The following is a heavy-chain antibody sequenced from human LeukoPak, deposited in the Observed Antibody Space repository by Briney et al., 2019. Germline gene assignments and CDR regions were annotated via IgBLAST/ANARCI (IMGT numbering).Heavy chain of an antibody. CDR2: IYPGDSDT. Sequence: GESLKISCEGSGYTFRSYWIGWVRQMPGKDLEWMGMIYPGDSDTRYSPSFQGQVTFSADLSLNTAYLQWSSLEASDTAIYYCTRHSQACSTGSCYVVSWGQGTQVTVSS. CDR1: GYTFRSYW. J-gene: IGHJ5*01. D-gene: IGHD2-15*01. CDR3: TRHSQACSTGSCYVVS. V-gene: IGHV5-51*01.